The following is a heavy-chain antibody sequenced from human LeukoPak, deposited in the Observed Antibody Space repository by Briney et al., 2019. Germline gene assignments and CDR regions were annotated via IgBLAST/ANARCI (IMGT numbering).Heavy chain of an antibody. D-gene: IGHD3-22*01. Sequence: GGSLRLSCAASGFTFSSYAMSWVRQTPGKGLEWVSAISGSRGSTFYADSVKGRFTISRDNSKNTLYLQMNSLRAEDTAVYYCAKDPDSSGYYYYYMDVWGKGTTVTISS. CDR3: AKDPDSSGYYYYYMDV. J-gene: IGHJ6*03. CDR1: GFTFSSYA. V-gene: IGHV3-23*01. CDR2: ISGSRGST.